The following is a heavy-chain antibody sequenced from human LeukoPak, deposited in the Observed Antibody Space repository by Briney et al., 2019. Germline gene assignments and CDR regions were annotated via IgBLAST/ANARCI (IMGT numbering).Heavy chain of an antibody. CDR1: GESFSGYY. CDR3: ARLGIDIVVVPAAPRSRE. J-gene: IGHJ4*02. CDR2: SNESGGI. Sequence: SETLSLTCAVYGESFSGYYWTWIRQPPGKGLEWIGESNESGGINYNPSLESRVTILVDTSKNQFSLKLSSVTAADTAVYYCARLGIDIVVVPAAPRSREWGQGTLVTVSS. D-gene: IGHD2-2*01. V-gene: IGHV4-34*01.